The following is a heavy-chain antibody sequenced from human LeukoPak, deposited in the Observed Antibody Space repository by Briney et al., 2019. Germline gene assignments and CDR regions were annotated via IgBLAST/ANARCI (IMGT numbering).Heavy chain of an antibody. Sequence: ASVKVSCKVSGYTLTELSMHWVRQAPGKGLEWMGGFDPEDGETIYAQKFQGKVTMTEDTSTDTAYMELSSLRSEDTAVYYCATGGGAAAGQTGDPYYYCGMDVWGQGTTVTVSS. V-gene: IGHV1-24*01. CDR1: GYTLTELS. CDR2: FDPEDGET. CDR3: ATGGGAAAGQTGDPYYYCGMDV. D-gene: IGHD6-13*01. J-gene: IGHJ6*02.